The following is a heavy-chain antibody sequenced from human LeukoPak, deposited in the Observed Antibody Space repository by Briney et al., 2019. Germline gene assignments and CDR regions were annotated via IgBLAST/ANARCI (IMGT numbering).Heavy chain of an antibody. D-gene: IGHD3-22*01. J-gene: IGHJ4*02. CDR3: ATSPYYYDSSGYYSY. V-gene: IGHV5-51*01. CDR1: GYSFTSYW. CDR2: IYPGDSDT. Sequence: KNGESLKISCKGSGYSFTSYWIGWVRQMPGKGLEWMGIIYPGDSDTRYSPSFQGRVTISADKSISTAYLQWSSLKASDTAMYYCATSPYYYDSSGYYSYWGQGTLVTVSS.